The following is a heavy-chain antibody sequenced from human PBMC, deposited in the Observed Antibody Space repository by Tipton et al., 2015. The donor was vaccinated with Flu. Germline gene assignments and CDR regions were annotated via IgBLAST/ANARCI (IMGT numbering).Heavy chain of an antibody. CDR2: ISKTSSPI. V-gene: IGHV3-48*02. Sequence: SLRLSCVASGHPFSTSNMNWVRQAPGRGLEWLTYISKTSSPIRYAGSVKGRFTVYRDNAKNSLYLQMNSLRDEDTAVYYCAIGHSSQWSDYWGQGALVTVSS. D-gene: IGHD2-15*01. J-gene: IGHJ4*02. CDR3: AIGHSSQWSDY. CDR1: GHPFSTSN.